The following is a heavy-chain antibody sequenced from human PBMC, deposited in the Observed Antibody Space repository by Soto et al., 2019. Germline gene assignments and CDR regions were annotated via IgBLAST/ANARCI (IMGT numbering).Heavy chain of an antibody. J-gene: IGHJ4*02. V-gene: IGHV3-30*03. CDR3: ASEIVVVTAPNY. Sequence: QVQLVESGGGVVQPGRSLRLSCAASGFTFSNYGMHWVRQAPGKGLEWVAVISYDGNNQYYADSVKGRFTISRDNSKNTLYLQMTSLRAEDTAVYYCASEIVVVTAPNYWGQGTLVTVSS. D-gene: IGHD2-21*02. CDR1: GFTFSNYG. CDR2: ISYDGNNQ.